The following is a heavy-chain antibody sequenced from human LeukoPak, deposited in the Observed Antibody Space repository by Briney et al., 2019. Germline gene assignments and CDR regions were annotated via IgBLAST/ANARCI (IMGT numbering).Heavy chain of an antibody. V-gene: IGHV3-23*01. CDR2: ISASGGST. Sequence: VGSLRLSCAASGFTFSFAAMTWVRQGPGKGLEWVSLISASGGSTYYADSVKGRFTISRDNSKNTVYLQMNSLRAEDTALYYCAKDIQGANWGQGTLVTVSS. CDR3: AKDIQGAN. D-gene: IGHD5-18*01. CDR1: GFTFSFAA. J-gene: IGHJ4*02.